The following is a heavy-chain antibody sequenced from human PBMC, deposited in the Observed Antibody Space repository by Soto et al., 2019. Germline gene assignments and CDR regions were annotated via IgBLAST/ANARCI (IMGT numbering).Heavy chain of an antibody. J-gene: IGHJ5*02. CDR2: IYYSGST. CDR3: ARERPDGARLDP. V-gene: IGHV4-30-4*01. D-gene: IGHD6-6*01. CDR1: GGSISSGGYS. Sequence: QVQLQESGPGLVKPSQTLSLTCTVSGGSISSGGYSWGWIRQPPGKGLEWIGYIYYSGSTYYNPSLKSRVTISVDTSKNQFYLKLSSVTAADTAVYYCARERPDGARLDPWGQGTLVTASS.